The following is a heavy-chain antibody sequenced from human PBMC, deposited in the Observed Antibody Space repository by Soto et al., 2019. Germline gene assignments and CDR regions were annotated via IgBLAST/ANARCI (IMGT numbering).Heavy chain of an antibody. CDR3: ARFTVATPYFDY. CDR1: GFTFSSYE. J-gene: IGHJ4*02. V-gene: IGHV3-48*03. CDR2: ISSSGSTI. Sequence: GGSLRLSCAASGFTFSSYEMNWVRQAPGKGLEWVSYISSSGSTIYYADSVKGRFTISRDNAKNSLYLQMNSLRAEDTAVYYCARFTVATPYFDYWGQGTLVTGSS. D-gene: IGHD4-17*01.